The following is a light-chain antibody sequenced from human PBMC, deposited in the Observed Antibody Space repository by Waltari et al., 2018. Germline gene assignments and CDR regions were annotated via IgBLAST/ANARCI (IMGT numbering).Light chain of an antibody. CDR1: SRDVGGYNY. CDR2: EVS. CDR3: SSYTSSSTTV. J-gene: IGLJ2*01. V-gene: IGLV2-14*01. Sequence: QSALTQPASVSGSPGQSITLSCTGTSRDVGGYNYVPWYQQHPGKAPKLMIYEVSNRPSGVSNRFSGSKSGNTASLTISGLQAEDEADYYCSSYTSSSTTVFGGGTKLTVL.